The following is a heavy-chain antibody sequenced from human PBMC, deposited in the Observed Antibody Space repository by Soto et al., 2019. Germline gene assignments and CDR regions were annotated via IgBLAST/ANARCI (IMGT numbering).Heavy chain of an antibody. J-gene: IGHJ5*02. Sequence: SETLSLTCAVSGGSISSGGYSWSWIRQPPGKGLEWIGYIYHSGSTYYNQSLKSRVTISVDRSKNQFSLKLSSVTAADTAVYYCARVPSPRGQGTLVTVSS. V-gene: IGHV4-30-2*01. CDR1: GGSISSGGYS. CDR2: IYHSGST. CDR3: ARVPSP.